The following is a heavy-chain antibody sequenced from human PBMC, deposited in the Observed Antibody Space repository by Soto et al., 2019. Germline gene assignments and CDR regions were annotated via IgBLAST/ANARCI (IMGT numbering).Heavy chain of an antibody. V-gene: IGHV4-31*03. CDR1: GGYIGSGGYY. CDR2: IYYTGST. Sequence: QVQLQESGPGLVKPSQTLSLTCNVSGGYIGSGGYYWSWIRQHPGKDLEWIGYIYYTGSTYYNRSLRSRVSMSVDTSKNQFSLKLTSVTAAETAVYYCARDRRSAHGTRGSIDPWGQGTMVTVSA. J-gene: IGHJ5*02. CDR3: ARDRRSAHGTRGSIDP. D-gene: IGHD6-13*01.